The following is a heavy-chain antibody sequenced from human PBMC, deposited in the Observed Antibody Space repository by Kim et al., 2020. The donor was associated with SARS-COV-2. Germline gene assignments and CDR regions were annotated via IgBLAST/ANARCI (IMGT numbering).Heavy chain of an antibody. D-gene: IGHD3-16*01. V-gene: IGHV3-23*01. J-gene: IGHJ6*02. CDR2: ISGSGGST. CDR1: GFTFSSYA. Sequence: GGSLRLSCAASGFTFSSYAMSWVRQAPGKGLEWVSAISGSGGSTYYADSVKGRFTISRDNSKNTLYLQMNSLRAEDTAVYYCAKGGGFLWEQTNKSNYYYGMDVWGQGTPVTVSS. CDR3: AKGGGFLWEQTNKSNYYYGMDV.